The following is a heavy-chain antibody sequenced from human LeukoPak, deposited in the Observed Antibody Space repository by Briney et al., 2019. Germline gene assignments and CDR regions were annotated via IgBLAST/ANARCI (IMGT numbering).Heavy chain of an antibody. J-gene: IGHJ4*02. D-gene: IGHD3-9*01. CDR2: INPNSGGT. Sequence: ASVKVSCKASGYTFTGYYMHWVRQAPGQGLEWMGWINPNSGGTNYAQKFQGRVTMTRDTSISTAYMELSRLRSDDMAVYYCARDLHDILTGYYFDYWGQGTLVTVSS. CDR1: GYTFTGYY. V-gene: IGHV1-2*02. CDR3: ARDLHDILTGYYFDY.